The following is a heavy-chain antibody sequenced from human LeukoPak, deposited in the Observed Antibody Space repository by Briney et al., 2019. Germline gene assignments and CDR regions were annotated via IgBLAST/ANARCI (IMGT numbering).Heavy chain of an antibody. V-gene: IGHV5-51*01. CDR3: ASAQHGDYVWDY. CDR1: GYSFTYW. CDR2: IYSGDSHT. Sequence: HGESLKISCKGSGYSFTYWIGWVRQMPGKGLEWMGIIYSGDSHTKYSPSFQGRVTISADKSISTAYLQWSSLEASDTAMYYCASAQHGDYVWDYWGQGTLVTVSS. D-gene: IGHD4-17*01. J-gene: IGHJ4*02.